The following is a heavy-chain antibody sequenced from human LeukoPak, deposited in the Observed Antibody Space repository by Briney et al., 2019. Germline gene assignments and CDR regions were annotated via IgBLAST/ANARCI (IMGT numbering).Heavy chain of an antibody. CDR1: GFTFRTSW. CDR3: ARDFGRWFIDY. J-gene: IGHJ4*02. Sequence: PGGSLRLSCGASGFTFRTSWMNWVRQAPGKGLEWVSYIRSTSNTIYYADSVKGRFTISRDNAKNSLYLQMNSLRAEDTAVYYCARDFGRWFIDYWGQGTLVTVSS. D-gene: IGHD4-23*01. CDR2: IRSTSNTI. V-gene: IGHV3-48*04.